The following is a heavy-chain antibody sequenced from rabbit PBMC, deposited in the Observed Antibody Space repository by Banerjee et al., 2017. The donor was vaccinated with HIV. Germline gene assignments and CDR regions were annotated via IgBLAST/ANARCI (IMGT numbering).Heavy chain of an antibody. CDR2: IYPDYGNT. J-gene: IGHJ4*01. V-gene: IGHV1S45*01. D-gene: IGHD4-1*01. CDR1: GIDFSRYG. CDR3: ARDSAGREDFNL. Sequence: QEQLVESGGGLVTLGGSLKLSCKASGIDFSRYGISWVRQAPGKGLEWIAYIYPDYGNTDYASWVNGRFTISKTSSTTVTLQMTSLTAADTATYFCARDSAGREDFNLWGPGTLVTVS.